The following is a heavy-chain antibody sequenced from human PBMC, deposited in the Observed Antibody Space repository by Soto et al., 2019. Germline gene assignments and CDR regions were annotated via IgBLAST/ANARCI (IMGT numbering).Heavy chain of an antibody. J-gene: IGHJ6*02. CDR2: IIPILGIA. D-gene: IGHD3-16*02. Sequence: SVKVSCKASGGTFSIYTIIWVRQAPGQGLEWMGRIIPILGIANYAQKFQGRVTITADKSTSTAYMELSSLRSEDTAVYYCARGYDYVWGSYRSDYYGMDVWGQGTTVTVSS. V-gene: IGHV1-69*02. CDR1: GGTFSIYT. CDR3: ARGYDYVWGSYRSDYYGMDV.